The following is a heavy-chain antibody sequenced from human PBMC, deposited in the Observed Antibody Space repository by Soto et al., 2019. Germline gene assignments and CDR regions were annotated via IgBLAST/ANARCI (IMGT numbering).Heavy chain of an antibody. CDR2: ISDSGST. J-gene: IGHJ2*01. V-gene: IGHV4-31*03. CDR3: ARGTNWYFDL. CDR1: GGSIGSGGYY. Sequence: QVRLQESGPGLVKPSQTLSLTCSVSGGSIGSGGYYCSWFRQHPGKGLEWIGYISDSGSTDSNPSVVSRVTISLDMSENLFSLSLTSVTAADTTVYYCARGTNWYFDLWGRGTLVTVSS.